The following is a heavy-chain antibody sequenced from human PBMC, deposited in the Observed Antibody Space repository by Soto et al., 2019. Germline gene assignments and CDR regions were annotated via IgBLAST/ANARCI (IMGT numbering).Heavy chain of an antibody. J-gene: IGHJ4*02. CDR2: IRTISSAI. CDR1: GFTFSDYP. CDR3: ARETPSFDS. V-gene: IGHV3-48*02. Sequence: PGGSLRLSCAASGFTFSDYPMNWVRQAPGKGLEWVSSIRTISSAIYFADSVRGRFTISRDNARNSLYLQMTSLRDEDTAVYYCARETPSFDSWGQGTQVTVSS. D-gene: IGHD2-15*01.